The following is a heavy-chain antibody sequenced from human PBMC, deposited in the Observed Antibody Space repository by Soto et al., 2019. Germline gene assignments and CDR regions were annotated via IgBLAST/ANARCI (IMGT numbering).Heavy chain of an antibody. CDR2: IYWSDDK. CDR3: AHRLYGGIRNSFDP. J-gene: IGHJ5*02. D-gene: IGHD2-15*01. Sequence: QITLKESGPTLVKPTQTLTLTCTFSGFSLSTSGVGVGWIRQPPGKALEWLALIYWSDDKRYSPSLKSRLTITNDTSKNQVVLTMTNMDPVDTATYYCAHRLYGGIRNSFDPWGQGTLVTVSS. V-gene: IGHV2-5*01. CDR1: GFSLSTSGVG.